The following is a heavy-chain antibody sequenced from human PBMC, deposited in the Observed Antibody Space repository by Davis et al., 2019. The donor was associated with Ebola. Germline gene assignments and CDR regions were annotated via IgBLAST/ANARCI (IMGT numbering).Heavy chain of an antibody. V-gene: IGHV1-69*13. CDR1: GGTFSSYS. CDR2: TIPVYGTT. CDR3: ARHGDYDPWFDP. J-gene: IGHJ5*02. D-gene: IGHD4-17*01. Sequence: SVKVSCKASGGTFSSYSISWVRQAPGQGLEWMGATIPVYGTTTYAQAFQDRVIMTADESTSTAYMELSSVRPDDTAVYYCARHGDYDPWFDPWGQGTLVTVSS.